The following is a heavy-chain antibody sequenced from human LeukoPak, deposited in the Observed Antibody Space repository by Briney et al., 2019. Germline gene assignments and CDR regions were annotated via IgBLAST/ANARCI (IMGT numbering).Heavy chain of an antibody. CDR1: GYTFTSYG. J-gene: IGHJ4*02. Sequence: GASVKVSCKASGYTFTSYGISWMRQAPGQGLEWMGWMNPNSGNTGYAQKFQGRVTMTRNTSISTAYMELSSLRSEDTAVYYCALGYCSGGSCPAFDYWGQGTLVTVSS. V-gene: IGHV1-8*02. CDR2: MNPNSGNT. D-gene: IGHD2-15*01. CDR3: ALGYCSGGSCPAFDY.